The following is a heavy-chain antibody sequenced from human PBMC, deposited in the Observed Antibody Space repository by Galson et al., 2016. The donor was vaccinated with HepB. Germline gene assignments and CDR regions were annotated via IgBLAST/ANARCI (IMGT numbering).Heavy chain of an antibody. J-gene: IGHJ4*02. CDR2: VYASGAT. V-gene: IGHV3-53*01. CDR1: GFAVSTHF. CDR3: ARDPGASNVYSGHRFDY. D-gene: IGHD6-19*01. Sequence: SLRLSCAASGFAVSTHFMDWVRQAPGKGLEWVSVVYASGATYYADSVQGRFTLSSDNSKNTLYLQMNSLRDEDTAVYYCARDPGASNVYSGHRFDYWGRGTLVTVSS.